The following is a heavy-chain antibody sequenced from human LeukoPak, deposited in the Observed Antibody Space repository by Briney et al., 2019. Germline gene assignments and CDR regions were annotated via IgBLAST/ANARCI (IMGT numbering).Heavy chain of an antibody. J-gene: IGHJ3*02. V-gene: IGHV4-39*01. Sequence: PSETLSLTCTVSGGSISSSSYYWGWIRQPPGKGLEWIGSIYYSGSTYYNPSLKSRVTISVDTSKNQFSLKLSSVTAADTAVYYCARHVRMTTVTADAFDIWGQGTMVTVSP. CDR2: IYYSGST. D-gene: IGHD4-17*01. CDR3: ARHVRMTTVTADAFDI. CDR1: GGSISSSSYY.